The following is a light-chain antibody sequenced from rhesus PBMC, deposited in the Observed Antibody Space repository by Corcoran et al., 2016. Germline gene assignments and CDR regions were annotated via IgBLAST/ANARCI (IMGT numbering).Light chain of an antibody. CDR2: DAS. Sequence: DIQMTQSPSSLSASLGDTVTITCRASQGISSYLNWFQQKPGKAPGFLIYDASSLESGGPSRFSGSVSGTDFTRTISSLHPEDFAAYYCLQYKTYPYSFGQGTKVEIK. CDR3: LQYKTYPYS. V-gene: IGKV1-28*02. J-gene: IGKJ2*01. CDR1: QGISSY.